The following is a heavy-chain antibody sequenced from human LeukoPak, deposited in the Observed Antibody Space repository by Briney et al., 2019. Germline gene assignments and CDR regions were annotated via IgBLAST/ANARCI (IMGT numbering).Heavy chain of an antibody. CDR1: GFTFSHYK. CDR2: ISSSSTYI. J-gene: IGHJ5*01. Sequence: GGSRRLSCGASGFTFSHYKMNWVRQAPGTGLEWVSSISSSSTYIYYADSVKGRFTISRDNAKNSLDLQMSSLRPEDTALYYCVKDKHRDGYTYGVYDSWGQGTLITVSS. D-gene: IGHD5-12*01. CDR3: VKDKHRDGYTYGVYDS. V-gene: IGHV3-21*04.